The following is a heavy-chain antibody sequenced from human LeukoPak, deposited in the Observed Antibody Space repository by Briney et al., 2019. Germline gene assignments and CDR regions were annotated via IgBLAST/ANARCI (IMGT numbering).Heavy chain of an antibody. CDR1: GFTFSDHY. D-gene: IGHD6-19*01. CDR3: TREGIALVNFDY. Sequence: PGRSLRLSCAASGFTFSDHYMDWVRQAPGKGLGWVGRIRNKANSYTTEYAASVKDRFTISRHDPKSSLYLQMNNLKTEDTAVYYCTREGIALVNFDYWGQGTLVTVSS. J-gene: IGHJ4*02. CDR2: IRNKANSYTT. V-gene: IGHV3-72*01.